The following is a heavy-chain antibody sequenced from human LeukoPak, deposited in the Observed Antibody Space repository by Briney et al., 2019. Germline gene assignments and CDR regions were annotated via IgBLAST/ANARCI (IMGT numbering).Heavy chain of an antibody. CDR3: ARGLQWNYDLGWAAP. CDR2: ISGYNGKT. Sequence: ASVKVSCKASGYSFSSCSISWVRQAPGQGLEWMGWISGYNGKTKYAEKFQDRVTLTTDTSTSTAYMEMRSLRHDDTAIYYCARGLQWNYDLGWAAPWGPGTLVAVSS. D-gene: IGHD1-7*01. V-gene: IGHV1-18*01. CDR1: GYSFSSCS. J-gene: IGHJ5*02.